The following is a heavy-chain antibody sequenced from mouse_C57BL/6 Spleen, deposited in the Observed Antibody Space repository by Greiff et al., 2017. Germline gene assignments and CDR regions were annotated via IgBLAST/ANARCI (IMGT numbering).Heavy chain of an antibody. CDR1: GYTFTSYW. Sequence: VQLQQPGAELVMPGASVKLSCKASGYTFTSYWMHWVKQRPGQGLEWIGEIDPSDSYTNYNQKFKGKSTLTVDKSSSTAYMQLSSLTSEDSAVYYCARSGYYGNPYAMDYWGQGTSVTVSS. V-gene: IGHV1-69*01. D-gene: IGHD2-1*01. CDR2: IDPSDSYT. CDR3: ARSGYYGNPYAMDY. J-gene: IGHJ4*01.